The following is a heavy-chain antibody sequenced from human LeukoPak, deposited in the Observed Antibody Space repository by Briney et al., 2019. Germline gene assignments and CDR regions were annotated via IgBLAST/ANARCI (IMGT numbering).Heavy chain of an antibody. D-gene: IGHD6-19*01. V-gene: IGHV4-34*01. CDR1: GGSFSGYY. CDR3: ARDRGTRVIAVAGRYYYGMDV. CDR2: XXXXXXX. Sequence: PSETLSLTCAVYGGSFSGYYWSWIRQPXXXXXXXXXXXXXXXXXNYNPSLKSRVTISVDTSKNQFSLKLSSVTAADTAVYYCARDRGTRVIAVAGRYYYGMDVWGQGTTVTVSS. J-gene: IGHJ6*02.